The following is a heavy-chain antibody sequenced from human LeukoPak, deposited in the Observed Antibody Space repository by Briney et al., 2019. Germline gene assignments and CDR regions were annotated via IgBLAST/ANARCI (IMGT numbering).Heavy chain of an antibody. V-gene: IGHV3-21*01. CDR3: ARDVGASAPDAFDI. J-gene: IGHJ3*02. CDR1: GFTFSTYN. CDR2: ISSSSNYI. D-gene: IGHD1-26*01. Sequence: PGGSLRLSCAACGFTFSTYNMNWVRQAPGKGLEWVSSISSSSNYIYYADSVKGRFTISRDNAKNSLYLQMSSLRAEDTDVYYCARDVGASAPDAFDIWGQGTMVTVSS.